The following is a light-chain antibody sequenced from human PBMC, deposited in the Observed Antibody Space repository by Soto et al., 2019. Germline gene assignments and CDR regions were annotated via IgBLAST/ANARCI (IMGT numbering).Light chain of an antibody. Sequence: DIQMTQSPSSLSASVGDRVTITCRASQSIRSYLNWYQQKPGKAPKLLIYAASNLQSGVPSRFSGSGSGTDFTLTISSLQPEDFATYYCQQSYSTPFTFGQGTRLEI. CDR1: QSIRSY. J-gene: IGKJ5*01. V-gene: IGKV1-39*01. CDR3: QQSYSTPFT. CDR2: AAS.